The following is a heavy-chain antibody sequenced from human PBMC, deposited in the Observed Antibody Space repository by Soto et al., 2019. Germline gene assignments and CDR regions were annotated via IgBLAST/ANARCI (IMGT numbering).Heavy chain of an antibody. CDR1: GFAVSNHY. J-gene: IGHJ6*02. CDR3: ARNSMMDV. Sequence: EVQLVETGGALIQPGGSLRLSCAASGFAVSNHYMNWVRQAPGKGLEWVSIIRTTGSTYYADSVKGRFTISRDNSKNTVSLDMNSLRVEDTAVYYCARNSMMDVWGQGTTVIVSS. CDR2: IRTTGST. V-gene: IGHV3-53*02.